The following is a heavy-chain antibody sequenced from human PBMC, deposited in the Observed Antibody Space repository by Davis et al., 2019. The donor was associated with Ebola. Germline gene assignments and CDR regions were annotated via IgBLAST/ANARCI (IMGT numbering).Heavy chain of an antibody. D-gene: IGHD4/OR15-4a*01. CDR1: GFVFSDRN. Sequence: PGGSLRLSCAASGFVFSDRNMYWVRQAPGKGLECVAFIRSDGSDICYADSVKGRFTISRDNAEGTLHLQMNSLRTEDTAVYYCAKDYWGSANDWGQGTLVIVS. V-gene: IGHV3-30*02. CDR2: IRSDGSDI. CDR3: AKDYWGSAND. J-gene: IGHJ4*02.